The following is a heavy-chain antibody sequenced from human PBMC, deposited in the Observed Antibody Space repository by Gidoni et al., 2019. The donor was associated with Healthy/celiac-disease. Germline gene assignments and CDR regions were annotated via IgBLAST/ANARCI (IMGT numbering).Heavy chain of an antibody. D-gene: IGHD6-13*01. CDR2: IYYSGST. V-gene: IGHV4-59*01. Sequence: QVQLQESGPGLVKPSETLSLTCTVSGGSISSYYWSWIRQPPGKGLEWIGYIYYSGSTNYNPSLKSRVTISVDTSKNQFSLKLSSVTAADTAVYYCARGGSSSWLYYFDYWGQGTLVTVSS. CDR3: ARGGSSSWLYYFDY. J-gene: IGHJ4*02. CDR1: GGSISSYY.